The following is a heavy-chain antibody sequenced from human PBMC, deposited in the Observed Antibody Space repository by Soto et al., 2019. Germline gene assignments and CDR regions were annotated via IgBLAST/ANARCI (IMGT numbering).Heavy chain of an antibody. CDR1: GLTFSNVW. CDR3: AITAMINRDSSTSFDY. CDR2: IKSKSDGETA. V-gene: IGHV3-15*01. J-gene: IGHJ4*02. Sequence: PGGSLRLSCAASGLTFSNVWMTWVRQAPGKGLEWVGRIKSKSDGETADVAAPVKARFTISRDDSKNTVFLEMNSLKSEDTALYYCAITAMINRDSSTSFDYWGRVTHVTVSS. D-gene: IGHD5-18*01.